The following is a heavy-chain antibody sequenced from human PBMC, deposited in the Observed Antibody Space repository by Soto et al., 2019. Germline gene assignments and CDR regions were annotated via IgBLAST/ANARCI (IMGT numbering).Heavy chain of an antibody. CDR2: ISSDGSNK. V-gene: IGHV3-30-3*01. J-gene: IGHJ6*02. D-gene: IGHD6-13*01. CDR3: VIGLSSSWYYCVDV. Sequence: QVQLVESGGGVVQPGRSLRLSCAASGFSFSSYAMHWVRQAPGKGLEWVAVISSDGSNKFYADSVKGRFTISRDNSKSTLYLQMNSLRAEDTAVYYCVIGLSSSWYYCVDVWGQGTAVTVAS. CDR1: GFSFSSYA.